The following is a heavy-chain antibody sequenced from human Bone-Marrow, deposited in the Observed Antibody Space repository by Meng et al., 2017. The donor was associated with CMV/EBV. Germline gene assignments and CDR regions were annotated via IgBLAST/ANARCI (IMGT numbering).Heavy chain of an antibody. V-gene: IGHV3-72*01. J-gene: IGHJ6*02. CDR2: TRKKANSNTT. CDR3: AGSPYYYYGMDV. CDR1: GFTFGDHY. Sequence: GESLKISCAASGFTFGDHYMDWARQAPGKGLEWLGRTRKKANSNTTEYAASVRGRFIISRDDSKNLLYLQMNSLKTEDTAVYYCAGSPYYYYGMDVWGQGTTVTVSS.